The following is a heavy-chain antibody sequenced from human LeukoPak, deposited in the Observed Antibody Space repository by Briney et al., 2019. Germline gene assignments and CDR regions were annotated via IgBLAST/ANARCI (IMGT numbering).Heavy chain of an antibody. CDR3: AKDLYGSGSYQIRLFDY. CDR2: IDTDGKTT. J-gene: IGHJ4*02. Sequence: GGSLRLSCAASGFTFNTYVMHWVRQAPGKGLVWVARIDTDGKTTTYADSVKGRFTISRDNAKNMLYVQMNSLRAEDTAVYYCAKDLYGSGSYQIRLFDYWGQGTLVTVSS. CDR1: GFTFNTYV. D-gene: IGHD3-10*01. V-gene: IGHV3-74*01.